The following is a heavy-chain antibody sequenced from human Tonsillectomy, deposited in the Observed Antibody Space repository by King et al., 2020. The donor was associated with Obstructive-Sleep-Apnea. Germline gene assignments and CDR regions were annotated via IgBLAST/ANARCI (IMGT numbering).Heavy chain of an antibody. CDR2: ISSSSSYI. Sequence: EVQLVESGGGLFKPGGSLRLSCAASGFTFSSYSMNWVRQAPGQGLEWVSSISSSSSYIYYADSVKGRFTISRDNSKNSLYLQMNSLRAEDTAVYYCSRGGYRGIAVAGTFWFDPWGQGTLVTVSS. D-gene: IGHD6-19*01. J-gene: IGHJ5*02. V-gene: IGHV3-21*01. CDR3: SRGGYRGIAVAGTFWFDP. CDR1: GFTFSSYS.